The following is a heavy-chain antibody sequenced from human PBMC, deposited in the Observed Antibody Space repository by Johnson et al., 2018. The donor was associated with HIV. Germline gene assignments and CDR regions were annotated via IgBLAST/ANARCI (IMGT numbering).Heavy chain of an antibody. D-gene: IGHD2-15*01. CDR3: ARVVAGDAFDI. V-gene: IGHV3-15*05. J-gene: IGHJ3*02. CDR1: GFTFSNAW. Sequence: VQLVESGGGVVQPGRSPRLSCAASGFTFSNAWMSWVRQAPGKGLEWVGRIKSNTDGGTTDYAAPVKGRFTISRDNAKNSLYLQMNSLRAEDTAVYYCARVVAGDAFDIWGQGTMVTVSS. CDR2: IKSNTDGGTT.